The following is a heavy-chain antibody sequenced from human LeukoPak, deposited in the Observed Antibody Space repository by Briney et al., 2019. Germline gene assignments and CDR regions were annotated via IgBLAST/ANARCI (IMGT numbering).Heavy chain of an antibody. Sequence: SETLSLTCTVSGGSISSYYWSWIRQPPGKGLEWIGYIYYSGSTNYNPSLKSRVTISVDTSKNQFSLKLSSVTAADTAVYYCARDSRPIRGTYYYYYMDVWGKGTTVTVSS. V-gene: IGHV4-59*01. J-gene: IGHJ6*03. D-gene: IGHD3-16*01. CDR2: IYYSGST. CDR3: ARDSRPIRGTYYYYYMDV. CDR1: GGSISSYY.